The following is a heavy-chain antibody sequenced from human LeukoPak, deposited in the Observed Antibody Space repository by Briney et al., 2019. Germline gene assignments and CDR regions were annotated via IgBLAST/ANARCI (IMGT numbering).Heavy chain of an antibody. Sequence: ASVKVSCKASGYTFTSYYMHWVRQAPGQGLEWMGIINPSGGSTSYAQKFQGRVTMTRDTSTSTVYMELSSLRSEDTAVCYCARCGVDVVLLWPDFDYWGQGTLVTVSS. CDR1: GYTFTSYY. CDR3: ARCGVDVVLLWPDFDY. J-gene: IGHJ4*02. D-gene: IGHD3-10*01. CDR2: INPSGGST. V-gene: IGHV1-46*01.